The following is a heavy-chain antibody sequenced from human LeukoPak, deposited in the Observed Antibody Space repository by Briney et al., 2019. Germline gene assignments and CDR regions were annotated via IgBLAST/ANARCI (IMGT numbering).Heavy chain of an antibody. V-gene: IGHV1-2*02. CDR3: ARGNGWIQLWLFDI. CDR2: INPNSGGT. J-gene: IGHJ3*02. D-gene: IGHD5-18*01. Sequence: ASVKVSCKASGYTFTGYYMHWVRQAPGQGLEWMGWINPNSGGTNYAQKFQGRVTMTRDTSIGTAYMELSRLRSDDTAVYYCARGNGWIQLWLFDIWGQGTTVTVSS. CDR1: GYTFTGYY.